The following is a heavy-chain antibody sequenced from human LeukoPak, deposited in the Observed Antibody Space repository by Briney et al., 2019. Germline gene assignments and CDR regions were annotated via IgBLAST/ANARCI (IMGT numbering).Heavy chain of an antibody. CDR1: GFTFSSYS. CDR3: ARDRKGRTYGDPYWFFDL. D-gene: IGHD4-17*01. V-gene: IGHV3-21*06. Sequence: GGSLRLSCAASGFTFSSYSMNWVRQAPGKGLDWVSSISSSSSSIYYADSMKGRFTISRDNVKNLLFLQMNSLRAEDTAIYYCARDRKGRTYGDPYWFFDLWGRGTLVSVSS. CDR2: ISSSSSSI. J-gene: IGHJ2*01.